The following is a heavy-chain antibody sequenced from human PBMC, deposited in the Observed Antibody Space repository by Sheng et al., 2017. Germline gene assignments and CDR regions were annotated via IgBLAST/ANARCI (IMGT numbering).Heavy chain of an antibody. CDR3: ARGGGYF. CDR2: TSSSSSTI. J-gene: IGHJ2*01. Sequence: EVQLVESGGGLVQPGGSLRLSCAASGFTFSSYSMNWVRQAPGKGLEWVSYTSSSSSTIYYADSGAGPFTISRDNAKNSLYLTNEQPESRGHGCVYCARGGGYF. CDR1: GFTFSSYS. V-gene: IGHV3-48*04.